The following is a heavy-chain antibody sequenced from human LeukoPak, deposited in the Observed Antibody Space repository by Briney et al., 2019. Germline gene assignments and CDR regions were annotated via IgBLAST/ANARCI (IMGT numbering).Heavy chain of an antibody. J-gene: IGHJ3*02. CDR2: ISSSGDTI. V-gene: IGHV3-48*01. D-gene: IGHD3-10*01. Sequence: GGSLRLSCAASGFTFSSYSMNWVRQAPGKGLEWVSYISSSGDTIYYADSVKGRFTISRDNAKNSLYLQMNSLRAEDTAVYYCARGALRWFGELFPFDIWGQGTMVTVSS. CDR1: GFTFSSYS. CDR3: ARGALRWFGELFPFDI.